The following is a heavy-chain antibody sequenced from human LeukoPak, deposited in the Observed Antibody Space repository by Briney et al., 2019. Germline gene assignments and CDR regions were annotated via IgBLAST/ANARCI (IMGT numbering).Heavy chain of an antibody. V-gene: IGHV1-69*02. CDR2: IIPILGIT. CDR3: ARLVDCSTSNCHYRPSWSDP. Sequence: SVKVSCKASGGTFSTYSISWVRQAPGQGLEWMGKIIPILGITNYAQKFQGRVTLTVDKSTSTAYMELNSLTSEDTAVYYCARLVDCSTSNCHYRPSWSDPWGQGTLVTVSS. J-gene: IGHJ5*02. D-gene: IGHD2-2*01. CDR1: GGTFSTYS.